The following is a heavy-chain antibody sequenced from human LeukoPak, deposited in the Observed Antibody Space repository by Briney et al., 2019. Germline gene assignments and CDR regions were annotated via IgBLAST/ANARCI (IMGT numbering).Heavy chain of an antibody. CDR2: IRYDGSNK. CDR3: ARASMVRGLGGMDV. D-gene: IGHD3-10*01. CDR1: GFTFSSYG. Sequence: GGSLRLSCAASGFTFSSYGMHWVRQAPGKGLEWVAFIRYDGSNKYYADSVKGRFTISRDNSKNTLYLQMNSLRAEGTAVYYCARASMVRGLGGMDVWGQGTTVTVSS. V-gene: IGHV3-30*02. J-gene: IGHJ6*02.